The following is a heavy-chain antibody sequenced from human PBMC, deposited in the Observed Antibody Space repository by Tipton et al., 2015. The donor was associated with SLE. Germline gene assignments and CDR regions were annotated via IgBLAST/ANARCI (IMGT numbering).Heavy chain of an antibody. CDR3: ARQLTSGYYYEFGY. CDR2: IYTSGST. CDR1: GGSISSYY. V-gene: IGHV4-59*08. J-gene: IGHJ4*02. D-gene: IGHD3-22*01. Sequence: TLSLTSTVSGGSISSYYWSWIRQPPGKGLEWIGYIYTSGSTNYNPSLKSRVTISVDTSKNQFSLKLSSVTAADTAVYYCARQLTSGYYYEFGYWGQGMLVTVSS.